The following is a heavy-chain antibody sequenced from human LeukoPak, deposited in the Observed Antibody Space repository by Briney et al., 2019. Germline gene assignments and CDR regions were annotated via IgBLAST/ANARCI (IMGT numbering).Heavy chain of an antibody. CDR2: ISNSGSAI. CDR3: ARNGGSYPFFDY. CDR1: GFTFSSYW. D-gene: IGHD1-26*01. Sequence: GGSLRLSCAASGFTFSSYWMSWVRQAPGKGLEWISYISNSGSAIYYADSMKGRFTISRDNTKNSLYLEMNSLRGEDTAVYYCARNGGSYPFFDYWGQGALVTVSS. V-gene: IGHV3-48*04. J-gene: IGHJ4*02.